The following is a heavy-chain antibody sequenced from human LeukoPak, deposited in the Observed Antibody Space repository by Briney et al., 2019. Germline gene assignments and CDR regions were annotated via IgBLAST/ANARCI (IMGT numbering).Heavy chain of an antibody. V-gene: IGHV4-59*11. CDR1: GDSFSSHY. CDR3: ARDLVTVTKGFDI. Sequence: SETLSLTRAVSGDSFSSHYWTWIGQSPGRGVEWSGYISHIGRTNYNPSLKSRVTISIDTSKNQFSLKLRSVTAADTAVYYCARDLVTVTKGFDIWGQGTMVSVSS. J-gene: IGHJ3*02. D-gene: IGHD4-17*01. CDR2: ISHIGRT.